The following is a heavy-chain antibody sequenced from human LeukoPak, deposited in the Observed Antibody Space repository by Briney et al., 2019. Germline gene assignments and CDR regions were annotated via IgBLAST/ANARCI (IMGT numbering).Heavy chain of an antibody. Sequence: SETLSLTCTVSGVSISSYYWSWIRQPAGKGLEWIGRIYTTGSTNYNPSLKSRVTISVDTSKNQFSPKLSSVTAADTAVYYCARGPGGYCGGDCYRYMDVWGKGTTVTVSS. J-gene: IGHJ6*03. CDR1: GVSISSYY. V-gene: IGHV4-4*07. D-gene: IGHD2-21*02. CDR2: IYTTGST. CDR3: ARGPGGYCGGDCYRYMDV.